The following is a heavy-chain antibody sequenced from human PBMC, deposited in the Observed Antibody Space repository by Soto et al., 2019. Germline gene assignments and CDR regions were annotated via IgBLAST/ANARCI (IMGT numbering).Heavy chain of an antibody. CDR1: GGTFSSYA. J-gene: IGHJ4*02. CDR2: IIPIFGTA. V-gene: IGHV1-69*06. CDR3: ARAPARRILTGYYIESPDY. Sequence: ASVKVSCKASGGTFSSYAISWVRQAPGQGLEWMGGIIPIFGTANYAQKFQGRVTITADKSTSTAYMELSSLRSEDTAVYYCARAPARRILTGYYIESPDYWGQGTLVTVSS. D-gene: IGHD3-9*01.